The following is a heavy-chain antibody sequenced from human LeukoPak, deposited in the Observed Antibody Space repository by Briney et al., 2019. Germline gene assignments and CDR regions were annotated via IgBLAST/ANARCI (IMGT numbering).Heavy chain of an antibody. CDR3: ARTAARRFDY. V-gene: IGHV1-46*01. J-gene: IGHJ4*02. CDR1: GYTFPSYF. Sequence: KVSCXXSGYTFPSYFMHWVRQAPGQGLEWMGIINPTGGSTTYAQKFQGRVTMTRDTSTSTVYMELSSLRSDDTAVYYCARTAARRFDYWGQGTLVTVSS. CDR2: INPTGGST. D-gene: IGHD6-6*01.